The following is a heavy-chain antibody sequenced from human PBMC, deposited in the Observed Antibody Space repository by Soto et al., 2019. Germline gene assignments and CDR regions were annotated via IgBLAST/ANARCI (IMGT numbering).Heavy chain of an antibody. Sequence: GGSLRLSCAASGFTFSSYGMHWVRQAPGKGLEWVAVISYDGSNKYYADSVKGRFTISRDNSKNTLYLQMNSLRAEDTAVYYCAKGLSSIAARHLFDYWGQGTLVTVSS. CDR3: AKGLSSIAARHLFDY. J-gene: IGHJ4*02. D-gene: IGHD6-6*01. V-gene: IGHV3-30*18. CDR1: GFTFSSYG. CDR2: ISYDGSNK.